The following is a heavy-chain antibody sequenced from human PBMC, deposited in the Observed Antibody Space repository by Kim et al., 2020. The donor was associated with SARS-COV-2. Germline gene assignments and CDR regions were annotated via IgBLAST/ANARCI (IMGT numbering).Heavy chain of an antibody. CDR3: TLGYSSSHWYFDL. J-gene: IGHJ2*01. D-gene: IGHD6-13*01. CDR1: GFTFSSYA. Sequence: GGSLRLSCSASGFTFSSYAMHWVRQAPGKGLEYVSAISSNGGSTYYADSVKGRFTISRDNSKNTLYLQMSSLRAEDTAVYYCTLGYSSSHWYFDLWGRGTLVTVSS. CDR2: ISSNGGST. V-gene: IGHV3-64D*06.